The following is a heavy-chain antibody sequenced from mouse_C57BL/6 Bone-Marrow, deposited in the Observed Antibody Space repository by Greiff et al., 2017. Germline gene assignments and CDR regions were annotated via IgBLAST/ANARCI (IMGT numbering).Heavy chain of an antibody. D-gene: IGHD1-1*01. CDR3: ARDRGYGSSPAWFAY. CDR1: GYSITSGYY. V-gene: IGHV3-6*01. Sequence: EVKVEESGPGLVKPSQSLSLTCSVTGYSITSGYYWNWIRQFPGNKLEWMGYISYDGSNNYNPSLKNRISITRDTSKNQFFLKLNSVTTEDTATYYCARDRGYGSSPAWFAYWGQGTLVTVSA. CDR2: ISYDGSN. J-gene: IGHJ3*01.